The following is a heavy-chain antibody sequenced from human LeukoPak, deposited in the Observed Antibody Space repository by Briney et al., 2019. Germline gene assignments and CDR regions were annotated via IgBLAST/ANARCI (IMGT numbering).Heavy chain of an antibody. V-gene: IGHV4-34*01. J-gene: IGHJ4*02. CDR1: GGSFSGYY. D-gene: IGHD3-22*01. Sequence: TASETLSLTCAVYGGSFSGYYWSWIRQPPGKGLEWIGEINHSGSTNYNPSLKSRVTISVDTSKNQFSLKLSSATAADTAVYYCARGEMYYYDSSGYYFDYWGQGTLVTVSS. CDR3: ARGEMYYYDSSGYYFDY. CDR2: INHSGST.